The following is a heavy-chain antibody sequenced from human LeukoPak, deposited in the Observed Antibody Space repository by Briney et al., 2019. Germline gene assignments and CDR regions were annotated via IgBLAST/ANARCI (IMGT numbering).Heavy chain of an antibody. V-gene: IGHV3-7*01. CDR2: IKPDGSEK. J-gene: IGHJ4*02. CDR3: ARERMYSGSGSTYPYYDY. CDR1: GFTFSTYW. D-gene: IGHD3-10*01. Sequence: GGSLRRSCAASGFTFSTYWMTWVRQSPGKGLEWVANIKPDGSEKYFVDSVKGRFTISRDNAKNALYLETNSLRAEDTAEYFCARERMYSGSGSTYPYYDYWGQGTLVTVSS.